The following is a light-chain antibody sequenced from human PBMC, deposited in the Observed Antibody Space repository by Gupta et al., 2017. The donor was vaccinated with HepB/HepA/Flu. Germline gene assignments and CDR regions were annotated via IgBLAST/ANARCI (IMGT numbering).Light chain of an antibody. CDR2: VKN. CDR1: SLRSYY. V-gene: IGLV3-19*01. J-gene: IGLJ2*01. CDR3: NSRDSSGNHPVV. Sequence: SSELTQDPAVSVALGQTVRITCQGDSLRSYYASWYQQKPGQAPVLVIYVKNNRPSGIPDRFSCSSSGNTASFTITGAQAEDEADYDCNSRDSSGNHPVVFGGGTKLTVL.